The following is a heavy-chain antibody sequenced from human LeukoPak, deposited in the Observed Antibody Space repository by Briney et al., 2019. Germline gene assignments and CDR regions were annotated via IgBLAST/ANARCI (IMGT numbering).Heavy chain of an antibody. CDR3: ARASMGGRDYHLDS. J-gene: IGHJ4*02. CDR2: IKQDGTDK. Sequence: GGSLRLSCAASGFTFSSYWMSWVRQAPGKGLEWVANIKQDGTDKYYVDSVKGRFTISRDNAKNSLFLQLGSLRADDTAVYYCARASMGGRDYHLDSWGQGTLVTVSS. CDR1: GFTFSSYW. D-gene: IGHD4/OR15-4a*01. V-gene: IGHV3-7*01.